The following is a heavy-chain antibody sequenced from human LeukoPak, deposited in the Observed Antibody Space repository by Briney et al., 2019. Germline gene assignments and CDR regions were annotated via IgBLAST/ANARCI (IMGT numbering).Heavy chain of an antibody. CDR2: ISSSGSAI. CDR1: GFTFSSYE. CDR3: AREKLSFFDSSGYFDY. D-gene: IGHD3-22*01. Sequence: GGSLRLSCAASGFTFSSYEMNWVRQAPGKGLEWVSFISSSGSAIHYADSVRGRFTISRDNAKNSLYLQMSRLRAEDTAVYYRAREKLSFFDSSGYFDYWGQGTLVTVSS. J-gene: IGHJ4*02. V-gene: IGHV3-48*03.